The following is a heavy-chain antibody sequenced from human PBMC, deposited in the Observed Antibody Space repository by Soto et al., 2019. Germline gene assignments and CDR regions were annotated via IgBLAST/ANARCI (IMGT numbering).Heavy chain of an antibody. Sequence: QVHLVQSGAEVKKPGASVKVSCKGSGYTFTSYGITWGRQAPGQGLEWMGWISAHNGNTDYAQKLQGRVTVTRDTSTSTAYRALRSLRSDVTAVYSCARGRYGDYWGQGALVTVSS. D-gene: IGHD1-1*01. V-gene: IGHV1-18*01. CDR2: ISAHNGNT. CDR1: GYTFTSYG. CDR3: ARGRYGDY. J-gene: IGHJ4*02.